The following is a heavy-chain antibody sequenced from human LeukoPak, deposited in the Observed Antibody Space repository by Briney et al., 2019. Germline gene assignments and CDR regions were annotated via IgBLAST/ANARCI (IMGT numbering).Heavy chain of an antibody. V-gene: IGHV4-4*07. CDR3: ARDCVSSSWPNWFDP. Sequence: PSEPLSLTCTVSGGSISSYYWSWIRKPAGKGLEWIGRSYTSGSNNYNHSLKSRVKISVENANNQFARKLNAVTAADTAVYYFARDCVSSSWPNWFDPWGKGNRVSVST. J-gene: IGHJ5*02. D-gene: IGHD6-13*01. CDR2: SYTSGSN. CDR1: GGSISSYY.